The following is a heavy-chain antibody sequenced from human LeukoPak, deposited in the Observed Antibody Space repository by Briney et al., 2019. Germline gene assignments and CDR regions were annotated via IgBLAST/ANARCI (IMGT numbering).Heavy chain of an antibody. D-gene: IGHD1-26*01. CDR2: ISGDGETI. CDR3: ARDRRVGATWSVGAFDI. Sequence: GGSLRLSCTASGFTFADYAMHWVRQAPGKGLEWVSLISGDGETIYYADSVKGRFTISRDNAKNSLSLQMNSLRAEDTAIYYCARDRRVGATWSVGAFDIWGQGTTVTVSS. V-gene: IGHV3-43*02. CDR1: GFTFADYA. J-gene: IGHJ3*02.